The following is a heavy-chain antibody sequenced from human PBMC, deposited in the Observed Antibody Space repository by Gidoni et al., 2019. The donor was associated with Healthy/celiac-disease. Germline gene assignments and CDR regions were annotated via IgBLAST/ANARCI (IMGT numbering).Heavy chain of an antibody. CDR1: GFTFSGSA. CDR3: TAHPGLDY. Sequence: EVQLVESGGGLVQPGGSLKLSCAASGFTFSGSAMHWVRQASGKGLGLVGRIRSKANSYATAYAASVKGRFTISRDDSKNTAYLQMNSLKTEDTAVYYCTAHPGLDYWGQGTLVTVSS. CDR2: IRSKANSYAT. J-gene: IGHJ4*02. V-gene: IGHV3-73*02.